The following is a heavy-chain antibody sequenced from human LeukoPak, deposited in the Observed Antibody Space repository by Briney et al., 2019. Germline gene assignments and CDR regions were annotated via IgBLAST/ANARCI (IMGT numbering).Heavy chain of an antibody. D-gene: IGHD6-13*01. Sequence: PGGTLRLSCAASGFTFSSYGMSWVRQAPGKGLEWVSAISGSGGSTYYADSVKGRFTISRDNSKNTLYLQMNSLRAEDTAVYYCASPSIAAAGGDGAFDIWGQGTMVTVSS. J-gene: IGHJ3*02. CDR3: ASPSIAAAGGDGAFDI. CDR2: ISGSGGST. CDR1: GFTFSSYG. V-gene: IGHV3-23*01.